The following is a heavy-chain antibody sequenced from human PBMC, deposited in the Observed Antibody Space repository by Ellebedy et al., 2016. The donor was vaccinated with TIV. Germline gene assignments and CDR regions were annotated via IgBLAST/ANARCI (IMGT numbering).Heavy chain of an antibody. J-gene: IGHJ4*02. CDR1: GGSMSTYT. Sequence: MPSETLSLTCTVSGGSMSTYTWTWIRQPPGKGLEWIGYIYYSGSTNYNPSLKSRVTISLDTSKNQFSLRLTSVTAADPAVYYCARRGEAIRGDPFYYFDYWGQGTLVTVSS. CDR3: ARRGEAIRGDPFYYFDY. CDR2: IYYSGST. D-gene: IGHD3-10*01. V-gene: IGHV4-59*08.